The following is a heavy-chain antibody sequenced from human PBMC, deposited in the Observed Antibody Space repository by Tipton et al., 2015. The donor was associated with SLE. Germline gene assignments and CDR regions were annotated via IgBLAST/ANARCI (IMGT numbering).Heavy chain of an antibody. CDR2: IYAGDSDT. Sequence: QSGPEVKRPGESLKISCKHPDYNFHSYWIGWVRQTAGKGLEWIGIIYAGDSDTRYNPSFQGHVSMSIDRSTTTAYLQWRSLKASDTAMYFCARRWVQTVFDYWGQGTLVTVSS. V-gene: IGHV5-51*03. CDR3: ARRWVQTVFDY. CDR1: DYNFHSYW. J-gene: IGHJ4*02. D-gene: IGHD3-10*01.